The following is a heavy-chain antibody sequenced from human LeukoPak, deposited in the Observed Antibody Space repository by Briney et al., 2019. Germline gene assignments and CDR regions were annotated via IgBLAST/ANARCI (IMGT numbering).Heavy chain of an antibody. J-gene: IGHJ5*02. CDR2: ISAYNGNT. V-gene: IGHV1-18*04. D-gene: IGHD3-16*02. Sequence: ASVKVSCKASGYTFTGYYMHWVRQAPGQGLEWMGWISAYNGNTNYAQKLQGRVTMTTDTSTSTAYMELRSLRSEDTAVYYCARVLSRGWFDPWGQGTLVTVSS. CDR1: GYTFTGYY. CDR3: ARVLSRGWFDP.